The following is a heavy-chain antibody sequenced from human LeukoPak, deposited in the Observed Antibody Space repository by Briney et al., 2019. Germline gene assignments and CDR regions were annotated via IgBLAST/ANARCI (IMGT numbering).Heavy chain of an antibody. CDR2: ISGSGGST. Sequence: GGSLRLSCAASGFTFSSYAMSWVRQAPGKGLEWVSAISGSGGSTYYADSVKGRFTISRDNSKNTLYLQMNSLRAEDTAVYYCARVVITMVRGVDWYFDLWGRGTLVTVSS. V-gene: IGHV3-23*01. CDR3: ARVVITMVRGVDWYFDL. J-gene: IGHJ2*01. D-gene: IGHD3-10*01. CDR1: GFTFSSYA.